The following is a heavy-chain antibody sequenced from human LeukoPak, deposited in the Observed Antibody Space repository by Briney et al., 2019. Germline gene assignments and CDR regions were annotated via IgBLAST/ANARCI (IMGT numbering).Heavy chain of an antibody. V-gene: IGHV3-21*01. CDR1: GFTFSSYS. Sequence: GSLRLSCAASGFTFSSYSMNWVRQAPGKGLEWVSSISSSSSYIYYADSVKGRFTISRDNAKNSLYLQMNSLRAEDTAVYYCARDWEDIVVVPADYWGQGTLVTVSS. D-gene: IGHD2-2*01. CDR2: ISSSSSYI. J-gene: IGHJ4*02. CDR3: ARDWEDIVVVPADY.